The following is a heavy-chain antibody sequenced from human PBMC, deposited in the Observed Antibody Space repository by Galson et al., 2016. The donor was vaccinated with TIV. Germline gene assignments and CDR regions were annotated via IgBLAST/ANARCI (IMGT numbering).Heavy chain of an antibody. J-gene: IGHJ4*02. CDR1: GFTFSSFG. CDR2: VSGSGLST. CDR3: AKDQFTKIVSQGTIDY. Sequence: SLRLSCAASGFTFSSFGMHWVRQAPGKGLEWVSFVSGSGLSTYYADSVKGRFTISRDNSKNTVYLHVSSLRVEDTAVYYCAKDQFTKIVSQGTIDYWGQGTLVTVSS. V-gene: IGHV3-23*01. D-gene: IGHD3-22*01.